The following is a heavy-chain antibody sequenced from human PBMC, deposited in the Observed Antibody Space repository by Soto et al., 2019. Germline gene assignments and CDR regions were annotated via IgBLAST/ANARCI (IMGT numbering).Heavy chain of an antibody. CDR1: GFAFTTKA. Sequence: VQVLESGGTLVRPGGSLRLSCAASGFAFTTKAMTWVRQAPGKGLEWVSSIDASGFHTYYADSVQGRFAISRDDSRNTVCLQMNSLSGDDTAVYYFTKVEVHCTGGQCFPRGVTYFDYWGQGTLVTVSS. V-gene: IGHV3-23*01. CDR3: TKVEVHCTGGQCFPRGVTYFDY. D-gene: IGHD2-8*02. CDR2: IDASGFHT. J-gene: IGHJ4*02.